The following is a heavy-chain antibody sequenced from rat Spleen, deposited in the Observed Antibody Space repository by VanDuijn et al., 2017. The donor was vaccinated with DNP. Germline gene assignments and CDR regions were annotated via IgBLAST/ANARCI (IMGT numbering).Heavy chain of an antibody. CDR2: ITTGGGHT. J-gene: IGHJ1*01. V-gene: IGHV5S13*01. D-gene: IGHD5-1*01. CDR1: GFTFSDYG. CDR3: ARGSGTYYWYFDF. Sequence: EVQLVESGGGLVQPGRSLKVSCAASGFTFSDYGMAWVRQAPSKGLEWVASITTGGGHTYYRDSVKGRFTISRDNAKNTQYLQMDSLRSEDTATYYCARGSGTYYWYFDFWGPGTMVTVSS.